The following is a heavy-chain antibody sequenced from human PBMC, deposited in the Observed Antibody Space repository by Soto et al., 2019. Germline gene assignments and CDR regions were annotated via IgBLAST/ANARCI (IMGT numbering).Heavy chain of an antibody. Sequence: ASVKVSCKASGYIFTSYAIHWVRQAPGQRLEWMGWINAGNGNTKYSQKFQGRVTITRDTSATTAYMELSSLRSEDTAVYCCATQAYYFDSSGYTDYWGQGTLVTVSS. CDR2: INAGNGNT. CDR1: GYIFTSYA. CDR3: ATQAYYFDSSGYTDY. D-gene: IGHD3-22*01. J-gene: IGHJ4*02. V-gene: IGHV1-3*01.